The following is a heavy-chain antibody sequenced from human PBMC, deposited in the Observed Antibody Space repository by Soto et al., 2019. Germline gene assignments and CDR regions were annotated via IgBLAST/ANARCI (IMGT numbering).Heavy chain of an antibody. J-gene: IGHJ6*02. CDR2: VYHTGNT. D-gene: IGHD2-2*01. CDR1: GGSISSSDW. CDR3: ARDRGVVPPGGGMDV. V-gene: IGHV4-4*02. Sequence: QVQLQASGPGLVKPSGSLSLNCSVSGGSISSSDWWSWVRQSPGKGLEWIAEVYHTGNTNFNPSLKRRVTLSVDKSKNQFSLNLNSVTATDTAVYYCARDRGVVPPGGGMDVWGQGTPVTVSS.